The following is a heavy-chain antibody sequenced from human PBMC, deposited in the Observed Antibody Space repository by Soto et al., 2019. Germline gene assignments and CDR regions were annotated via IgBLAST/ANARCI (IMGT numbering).Heavy chain of an antibody. J-gene: IGHJ4*02. Sequence: EVQLLESGGGLVQPGESLRLSCAASGFTFSSYAMSWVRQAPGKGLAWVSGINGGGVSTYYADSVKGRFTISRDNSKNTLYLQMDSLRAEDTAVYYCAKAPIAAGGTGSYGYWGQGTLVTVSS. CDR1: GFTFSSYA. D-gene: IGHD6-13*01. CDR3: AKAPIAAGGTGSYGY. CDR2: INGGGVST. V-gene: IGHV3-23*01.